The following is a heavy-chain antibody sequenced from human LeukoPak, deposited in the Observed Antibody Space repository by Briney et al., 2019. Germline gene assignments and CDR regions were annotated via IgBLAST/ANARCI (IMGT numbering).Heavy chain of an antibody. D-gene: IGHD5-24*01. J-gene: IGHJ4*02. CDR3: ARHRSGWLQSSFDY. V-gene: IGHV4-39*01. CDR2: IYYSGSS. Sequence: PSETLSLTCTVSGGSISSSSSYWGWIRQPPGKGLEWIGSIYYSGSSFDNPALKSRVTISVDTSKNQFSLKLSSVTAADTAVYYCARHRSGWLQSSFDYWGQGTLVTVSS. CDR1: GGSISSSSSY.